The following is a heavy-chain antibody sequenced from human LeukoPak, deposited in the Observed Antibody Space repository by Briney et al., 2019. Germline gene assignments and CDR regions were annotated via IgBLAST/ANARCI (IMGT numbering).Heavy chain of an antibody. CDR3: ATSALAASSVMMAV. D-gene: IGHD6-19*01. Sequence: ASVKVSSKTPRGTFSRPGISAVPQAPGQGLEWLGGILPFFTSNYAQKFQGRVTITADESTSTAYLELRSLRSEDAAAYYCATSALAASSVMMAVSGQGTTVTVSS. J-gene: IGHJ6*02. CDR1: RGTFSRPG. CDR2: ILPFFTS. V-gene: IGHV1-69*13.